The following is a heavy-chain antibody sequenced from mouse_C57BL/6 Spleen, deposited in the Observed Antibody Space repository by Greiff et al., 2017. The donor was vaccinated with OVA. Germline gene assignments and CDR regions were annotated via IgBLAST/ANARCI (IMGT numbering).Heavy chain of an antibody. D-gene: IGHD2-4*01. V-gene: IGHV1-53*01. CDR3: AREVYDYRDFDY. CDR2: INPSNGGT. J-gene: IGHJ2*01. CDR1: GYTFTSYW. Sequence: QVQLQQSGTELVKPGASVKLSCKASGYTFTSYWMHWVKQRPGQGLEWIGNINPSNGGTNYNEKFKSKATLTVDKSSSTAYMQLSSLTSEDSAVYYCAREVYDYRDFDYWGQGTTLTVSS.